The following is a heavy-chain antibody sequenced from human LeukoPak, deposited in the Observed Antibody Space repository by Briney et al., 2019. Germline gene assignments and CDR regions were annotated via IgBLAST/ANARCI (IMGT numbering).Heavy chain of an antibody. D-gene: IGHD2-2*01. Sequence: PGGSQRLSCAASGFTFSSYSMNRVRQAPGKGLEWVSSISSSSSYIYYADSVKGRFTISRDNAKNSLYLQMNSLRAEDTAVYYCARDHCSSTSCAYYYYAMDVWGQGTTVTVSS. CDR1: GFTFSSYS. CDR3: ARDHCSSTSCAYYYYAMDV. J-gene: IGHJ6*02. V-gene: IGHV3-21*01. CDR2: ISSSSSYI.